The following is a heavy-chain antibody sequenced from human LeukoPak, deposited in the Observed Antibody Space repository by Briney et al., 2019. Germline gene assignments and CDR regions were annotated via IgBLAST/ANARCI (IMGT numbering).Heavy chain of an antibody. CDR2: INPSGGST. CDR3: ARDESTSILWW. D-gene: IGHD2-21*01. Sequence: PSVKVSCKASGYTFINYYMHWVRQTPGQGLEWMGIINPSGGSTSYAQKFQGRVTMTRDTSTSTVYMELSSLRSEDTAVYYCARDESTSILWWWGQGTLVTVSS. CDR1: GYTFINYY. J-gene: IGHJ1*01. V-gene: IGHV1-46*01.